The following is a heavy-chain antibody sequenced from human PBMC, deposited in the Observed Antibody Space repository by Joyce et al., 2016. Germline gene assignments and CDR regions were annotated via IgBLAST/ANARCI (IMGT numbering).Heavy chain of an antibody. J-gene: IGHJ4*02. CDR2: IYWDDDK. D-gene: IGHD5-12*01. CDR3: AHRPNSGYDPSAFDF. V-gene: IGHV2-5*02. CDR1: GFSLSTRGVG. Sequence: QITLKESGPTLVKPPQTLTLTCAFSGFSLSTRGVGVGWIRQPPGKALEWLALIYWDDDKRYSPSLKSRLTITKDTSRNQVVLTMTNMDPVDTATYYCAHRPNSGYDPSAFDFWGQGTLVTVSS.